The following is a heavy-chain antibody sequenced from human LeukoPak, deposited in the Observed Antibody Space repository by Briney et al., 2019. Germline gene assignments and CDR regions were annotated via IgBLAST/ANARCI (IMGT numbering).Heavy chain of an antibody. D-gene: IGHD1-26*01. Sequence: SETLSLTCTVSAVSISNFYWHWIRQPAGKGLEWIGRIYPSGNTDYNPSLRSRVNISVDKSKNQFTLDLRSVTAADTAVYFCARVRMLGSSNWFDPWGQGTLVTVS. CDR2: IYPSGNT. CDR3: ARVRMLGSSNWFDP. CDR1: AVSISNFY. V-gene: IGHV4-4*07. J-gene: IGHJ5*02.